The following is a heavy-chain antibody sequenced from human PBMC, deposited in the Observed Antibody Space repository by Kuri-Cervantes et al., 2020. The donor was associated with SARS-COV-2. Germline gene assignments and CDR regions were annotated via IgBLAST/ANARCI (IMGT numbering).Heavy chain of an antibody. J-gene: IGHJ4*02. V-gene: IGHV3-21*01. D-gene: IGHD6-13*01. CDR3: ARGGYSSSWYSDY. CDR2: ISSSSSYI. Sequence: GGSLRLSCAASGFTFSSYSINWVRQAPGKGLEWVSSISSSSSYIYYADSVKGRFTISRDNAKNSLYLQMNSLRAEDTAVYYCARGGYSSSWYSDYWGQGTLVTVSS. CDR1: GFTFSSYS.